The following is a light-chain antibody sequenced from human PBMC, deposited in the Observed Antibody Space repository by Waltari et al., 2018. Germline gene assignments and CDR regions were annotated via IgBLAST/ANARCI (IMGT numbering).Light chain of an antibody. J-gene: IGKJ4*01. Sequence: MIQSPSSLSVSVGDRVTITCRASEYISKSLAWYQQIPGRAPDLLVYDVSKLKSGVPSRFSGSGSGTDYSLTISSLQPEDFATYYCQQYYSSPLTFGGGTRVEV. CDR3: QQYYSSPLT. CDR1: EYISKS. V-gene: IGKV1-NL1*01. CDR2: DVS.